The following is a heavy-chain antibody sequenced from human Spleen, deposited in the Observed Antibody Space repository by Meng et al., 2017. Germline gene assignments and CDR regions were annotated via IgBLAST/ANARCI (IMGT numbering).Heavy chain of an antibody. CDR2: VSGTGGTT. Sequence: GESLKISCAASGFTFSSHAMYWVRQTPGKGLEWVSTVSGTGGTTYYADSVKGRFTTSRDNSKNTLSLQMSILRAEDTALYYCARDSNNFYVDYWGQGTLVTVSS. CDR1: GFTFSSHA. V-gene: IGHV3-23*01. CDR3: ARDSNNFYVDY. J-gene: IGHJ4*02.